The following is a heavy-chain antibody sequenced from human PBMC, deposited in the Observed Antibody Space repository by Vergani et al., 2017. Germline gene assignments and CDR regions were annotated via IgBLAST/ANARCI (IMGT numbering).Heavy chain of an antibody. D-gene: IGHD1-26*01. V-gene: IGHV3-23*01. CDR3: VKYAGSYENCFDA. Sequence: EVQLLESGGSLKQPGGSVRLSCAASGFTFSTYAMHWVRQAPGKGLEWVSALTGGGGSTYYADSFKGRFIISRDNSRDTLYLQMNSLRPEDTATYYCVKYAGSYENCFDAWGQETLVTVSS. J-gene: IGHJ5*02. CDR1: GFTFSTYA. CDR2: LTGGGGST.